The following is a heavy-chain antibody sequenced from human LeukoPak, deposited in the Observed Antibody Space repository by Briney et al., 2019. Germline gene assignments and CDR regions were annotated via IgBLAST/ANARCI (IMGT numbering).Heavy chain of an antibody. CDR1: GFSFSNYG. Sequence: GGSLRLSCAASGFSFSNYGMSWVRQAPGKGLEWVSAISGSGGSTFYADSVKGRFTISRDDSKNTLYLQMNSLKTEDTAVYYCTTDLGDYYGSGTIDWYFDLWGRGTLVTVSS. CDR3: TTDLGDYYGSGTIDWYFDL. J-gene: IGHJ2*01. V-gene: IGHV3-23*01. D-gene: IGHD3-10*01. CDR2: ISGSGGST.